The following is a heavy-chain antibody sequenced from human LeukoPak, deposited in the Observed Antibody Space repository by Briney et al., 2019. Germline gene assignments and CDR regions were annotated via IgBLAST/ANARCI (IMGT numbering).Heavy chain of an antibody. D-gene: IGHD3-10*01. CDR2: ISSSSYI. Sequence: PGGSLRLSCAASGFTFSSYSMNWVRQAPGKGLEWVSSISSSSYIYYADSVKGRFTISRDNAKNSLYLQMNSLRAEDTAVYYCARGVRWFGELLGSDYWGQGNLVTVSS. V-gene: IGHV3-21*01. CDR1: GFTFSSYS. J-gene: IGHJ4*02. CDR3: ARGVRWFGELLGSDY.